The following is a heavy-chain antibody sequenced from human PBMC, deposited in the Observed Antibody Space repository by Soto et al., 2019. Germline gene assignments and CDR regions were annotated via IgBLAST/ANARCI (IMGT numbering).Heavy chain of an antibody. CDR1: GFSFSTHY. CDR3: VKGDYY. Sequence: EEQLVESGGGLVQPGGSLRLSCAASGFSFSTHYMNWVRQTPGKGLEWVSSINRDSTVIKYADSVKGRFTISRDNARNSLALQMNSLRADDPAVYYCVKGDYYVGPGTLVTVSS. CDR2: INRDSTVI. V-gene: IGHV3-48*01. J-gene: IGHJ4*02.